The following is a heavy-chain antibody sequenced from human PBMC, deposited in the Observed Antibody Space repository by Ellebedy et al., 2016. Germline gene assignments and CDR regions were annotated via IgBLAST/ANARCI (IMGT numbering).Heavy chain of an antibody. V-gene: IGHV4-59*08. CDR2: IYYNGST. Sequence: SETLSLTXTVSGGSISSYYWSWIRQPPGKGLEWSGYIYYNGSTKYNPSLKSRVTISVDTSKNQFSLKLSSVTAADTAVYYCARAWGYIGNSWLHWGQGTLVTVSS. CDR3: ARAWGYIGNSWLH. J-gene: IGHJ4*02. CDR1: GGSISSYY. D-gene: IGHD6-13*01.